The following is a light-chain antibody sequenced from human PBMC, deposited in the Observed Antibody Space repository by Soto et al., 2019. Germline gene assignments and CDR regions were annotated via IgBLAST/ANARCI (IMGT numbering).Light chain of an antibody. CDR1: SSNIGAGYD. CDR3: QSYDSRLSGRVV. V-gene: IGLV1-40*01. Sequence: QAVVTQPPSVSGAPGQRVTISCTGSSSNIGAGYDVHWYQQLPGTAPKLLIYGNSNRPSGVPDRFSGSKSGTSASLAITGLQAEDEADYYCQSYDSRLSGRVVFGGGTKLTVL. J-gene: IGLJ2*01. CDR2: GNS.